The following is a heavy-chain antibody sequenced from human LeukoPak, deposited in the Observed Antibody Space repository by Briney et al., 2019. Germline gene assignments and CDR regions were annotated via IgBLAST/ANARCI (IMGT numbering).Heavy chain of an antibody. V-gene: IGHV3-53*01. CDR3: TSDPRQIAAADI. D-gene: IGHD6-13*01. CDR2: IYSGGST. Sequence: GGSLRLSCAASGFTVSSNYMSWVRQAPGKGLEWVSVIYSGGSTYYADSVKGRFTISRDNSKNTLYLQMNSLKTEDTAVYYCTSDPRQIAAADIWGQGTLVTVSS. J-gene: IGHJ4*02. CDR1: GFTVSSNY.